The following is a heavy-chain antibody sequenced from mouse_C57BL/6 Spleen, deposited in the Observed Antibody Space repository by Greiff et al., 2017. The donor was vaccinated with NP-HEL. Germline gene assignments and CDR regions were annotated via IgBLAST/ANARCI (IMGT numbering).Heavy chain of an antibody. V-gene: IGHV2-9-1*01. J-gene: IGHJ4*01. D-gene: IGHD2-4*01. CDR2: IWTGGGA. CDR1: GFSLTSYA. Sequence: QVQLQQSGPGLVAPSQSLSITCTVSGFSLTSYAISWVRQPPGKGLEWLGVIWTGGGATCNSALKSRLSISKNNSKSQVFLKMNSLRTDDKARDYYARNWDYGRMDYWGQGTSVTVSS. CDR3: ARNWDYGRMDY.